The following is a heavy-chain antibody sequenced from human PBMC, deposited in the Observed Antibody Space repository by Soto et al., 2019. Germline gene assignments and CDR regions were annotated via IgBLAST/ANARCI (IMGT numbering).Heavy chain of an antibody. CDR3: ARSPREQWLVIYYYGMDV. D-gene: IGHD6-19*01. V-gene: IGHV6-1*01. J-gene: IGHJ6*02. CDR1: GDSVSSNSAA. Sequence: SQTLSLTCAISGDSVSSNSAAWNWIRQSPSRGLEWLGRTYYRSKWYNDYAVSVKSRITINPDTSKNQFSLQLNYVTPEDTAVYYCARSPREQWLVIYYYGMDVWGQLTTFTVCS. CDR2: TYYRSKWYN.